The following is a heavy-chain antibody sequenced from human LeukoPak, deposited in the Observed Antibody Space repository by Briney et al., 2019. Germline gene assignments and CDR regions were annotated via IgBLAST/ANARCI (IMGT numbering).Heavy chain of an antibody. V-gene: IGHV3-48*03. CDR1: GFTFSSYE. CDR2: TSSSGDTI. J-gene: IGHJ4*02. Sequence: GGSLRLSCAVSGFTFSSYEMNWVRQAPGKGLEWVSYTSSSGDTIYYADSVKGRFTISRDNAKNSLYLQMNSLRAEDTAVYFCARFLWRFPYYFDHWGQGTLVTVSS. D-gene: IGHD2-21*01. CDR3: ARFLWRFPYYFDH.